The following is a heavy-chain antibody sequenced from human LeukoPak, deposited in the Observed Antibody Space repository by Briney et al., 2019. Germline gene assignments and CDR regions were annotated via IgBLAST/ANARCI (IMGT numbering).Heavy chain of an antibody. CDR2: ISAYSGNT. CDR1: GYTFTSYG. J-gene: IGHJ4*02. V-gene: IGHV1-18*01. Sequence: ASVKVSCKASGYTFTSYGISWVRQAPGQGLEWMGWISAYSGNTNYAQKLQGRVTMTTDTSTSTAYMELRSLRSDDTAVYYCARESGSGSYYPPALDYWGQGTLVTVSS. D-gene: IGHD3-10*01. CDR3: ARESGSGSYYPPALDY.